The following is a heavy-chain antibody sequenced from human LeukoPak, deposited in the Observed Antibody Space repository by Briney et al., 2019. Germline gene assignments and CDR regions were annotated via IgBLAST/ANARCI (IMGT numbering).Heavy chain of an antibody. CDR3: ARMTTDFHYFDY. V-gene: IGHV3-53*01. Sequence: GGSLRLSCAASGFTVSSNYMSWVRQAPGKGLEWVSVIYSGGSTYYADSVKGRFTISRDNSKNTLYLQMNSLRAEDTAVYYCARMTTDFHYFDYWGQGTLVTVSS. J-gene: IGHJ4*02. D-gene: IGHD4-17*01. CDR1: GFTVSSNY. CDR2: IYSGGST.